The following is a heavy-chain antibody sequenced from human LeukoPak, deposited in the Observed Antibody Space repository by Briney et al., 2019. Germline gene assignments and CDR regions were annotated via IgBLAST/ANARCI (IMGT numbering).Heavy chain of an antibody. J-gene: IGHJ4*02. D-gene: IGHD2-2*01. CDR3: ARAGGGCSSTSCYALFDY. CDR1: GYTFTSYA. V-gene: IGHV1-3*01. Sequence: ASVKVSCKASGYTFTSYAMHWVRQAPGQRLEWMGWINAGNGNTKYSQKFQGRVTITRDTSASTAYMELSSLRSEDTAVYYCARAGGGCSSTSCYALFDYWGQGTLVAVSS. CDR2: INAGNGNT.